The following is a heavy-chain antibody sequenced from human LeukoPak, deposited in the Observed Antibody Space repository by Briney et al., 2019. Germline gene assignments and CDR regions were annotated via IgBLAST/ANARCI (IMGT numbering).Heavy chain of an antibody. D-gene: IGHD6-19*01. CDR2: ISSSSSYI. CDR1: GFTFSSYS. J-gene: IGHJ4*02. V-gene: IGHV3-21*01. CDR3: ARSHSSGWYGPFGY. Sequence: GGSLRLSCAASGFTFSSYSMNWVRQAPGKGLEWVSSISSSSSYIYYADSVRGRFTISRDNAKNSLYLQMNSLRAEDTAVYYCARSHSSGWYGPFGYWGQGTLVTVSS.